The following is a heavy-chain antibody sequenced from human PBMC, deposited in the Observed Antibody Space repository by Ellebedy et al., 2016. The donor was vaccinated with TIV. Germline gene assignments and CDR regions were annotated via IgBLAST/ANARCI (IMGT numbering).Heavy chain of an antibody. CDR3: ARGRYCSSTSCPGHWFNP. V-gene: IGHV1-8*02. CDR1: GYTFTSYY. D-gene: IGHD2-2*01. Sequence: ASVKVSXXASGYTFTSYYMHWVRQAPGQGLEWMGWMNPNSGNTGYAQKFQGRVTMTRNTSISTAYMELSSLRSEDTAVYYCARGRYCSSTSCPGHWFNPWGQGTLVTVSS. CDR2: MNPNSGNT. J-gene: IGHJ5*02.